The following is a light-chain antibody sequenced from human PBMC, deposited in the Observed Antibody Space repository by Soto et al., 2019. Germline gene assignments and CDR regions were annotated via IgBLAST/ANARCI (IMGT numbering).Light chain of an antibody. CDR1: QSLVHIDGNTY. V-gene: IGKV2-24*01. CDR3: MQATQSYT. Sequence: DIVLTQTRLSSPVTLGQPASISCRSSQSLVHIDGNTYFNWLQQRPGQPPRLLIYKISNRFPGVTDRFSGRGAGTDFTLKISRVEAEDVGVYYCMQATQSYTFGQGTRLEIK. CDR2: KIS. J-gene: IGKJ2*01.